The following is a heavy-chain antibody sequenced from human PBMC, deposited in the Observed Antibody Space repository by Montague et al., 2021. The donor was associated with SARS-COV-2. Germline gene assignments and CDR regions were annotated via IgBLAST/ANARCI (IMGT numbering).Heavy chain of an antibody. CDR3: VREEWGYFDL. Sequence: SLRLSCAASGFSFNTHAMFWIRQAPGKGLECVAETSYDASKEFYADAVKGRFTISRDNSKNMLFLNMNSQTADDTAVYYCVREEWGYFDLWGRGSLVTVSS. CDR2: TSYDASKE. CDR1: GFSFNTHA. V-gene: IGHV3-30*03. J-gene: IGHJ2*01. D-gene: IGHD3-3*01.